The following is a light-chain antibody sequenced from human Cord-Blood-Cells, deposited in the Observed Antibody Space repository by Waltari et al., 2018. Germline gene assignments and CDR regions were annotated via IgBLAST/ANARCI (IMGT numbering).Light chain of an antibody. CDR1: SSDVGSYNL. V-gene: IGLV2-23*01. Sequence: QSALTQPASVSGSPGQSITISCTGTSSDVGSYNLVSWYQQHPGTAPKLMIYEGSKQPSGVSNRFSGSKSDNTDSRPTSALQAEDEADYYCCSYAGSSTWLFGGGTRLTVL. J-gene: IGLJ3*02. CDR3: CSYAGSSTWL. CDR2: EGS.